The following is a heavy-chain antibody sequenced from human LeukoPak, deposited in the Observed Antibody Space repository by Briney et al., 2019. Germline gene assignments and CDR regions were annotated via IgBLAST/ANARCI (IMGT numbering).Heavy chain of an antibody. D-gene: IGHD4-23*01. CDR2: IRYDGSNK. CDR1: GFTFSSYG. CDR3: AKDNYDGNSAIFDY. J-gene: IGHJ4*02. Sequence: PGGSLRLSCAASGFTFSSYGMHWVRQAPGKGLEWVAFIRYDGSNKYYADSVKGRFTISRDNSKNTLYLQMNSLRAEDTAVYYCAKDNYDGNSAIFDYWGQGTLVTVSS. V-gene: IGHV3-30*02.